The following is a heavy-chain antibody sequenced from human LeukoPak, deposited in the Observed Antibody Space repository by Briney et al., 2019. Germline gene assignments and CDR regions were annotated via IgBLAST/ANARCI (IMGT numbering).Heavy chain of an antibody. V-gene: IGHV3-48*01. J-gene: IGHJ4*02. CDR2: ISYDSAMK. CDR1: GFTLSTDS. CDR3: AKRACSITSCYPYYFDN. Sequence: GESLRLSCAASGFTLSTDSMNWVRQAPGRGLEWISYISYDSAMKYYADSVKGRFTISRDNSKNTLSLQMNSLRAEDTAVYYCAKRACSITSCYPYYFDNWGQGTLVTVSS. D-gene: IGHD2-2*01.